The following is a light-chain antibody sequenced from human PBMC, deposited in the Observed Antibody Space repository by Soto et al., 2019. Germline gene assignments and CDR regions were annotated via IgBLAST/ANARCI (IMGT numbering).Light chain of an antibody. Sequence: EVVLTQSPGTLSLSPGERATLSCRASQSVSSNYLAWYQQKPGQAPRLLIFAASSRATGIPDRFSVSGSGTDFTLTITRLEPEAFAVYFCLRYSSSQWTFGQGTKVEIK. CDR2: AAS. J-gene: IGKJ1*01. CDR3: LRYSSSQWT. V-gene: IGKV3-20*01. CDR1: QSVSSNY.